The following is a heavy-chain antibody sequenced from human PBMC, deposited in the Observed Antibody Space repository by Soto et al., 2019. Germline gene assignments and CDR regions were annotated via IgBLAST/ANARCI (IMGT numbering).Heavy chain of an antibody. D-gene: IGHD1-26*01. Sequence: GGSLRLSCAASGFTFSRYSMNWVRQAPGKGLEWVSLISSSGSDIYYADSVRGRFTISRDNAKNSLFLQMTSLRTADTAVYYCARDGAGAPYQHWGQGILVTVYS. CDR3: ARDGAGAPYQH. V-gene: IGHV3-21*01. J-gene: IGHJ1*01. CDR1: GFTFSRYS. CDR2: ISSSGSDI.